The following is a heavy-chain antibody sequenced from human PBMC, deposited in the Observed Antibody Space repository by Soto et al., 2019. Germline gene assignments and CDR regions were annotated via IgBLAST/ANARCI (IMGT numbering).Heavy chain of an antibody. CDR3: ARVNYSGTGLAYYYYGMDV. V-gene: IGHV4-59*01. CDR2: VYYSGST. D-gene: IGHD3-10*01. CDR1: GGSISSYY. Sequence: AETLSLTCAVSGGSISSYYWSWIRQPPGKGLEWIGYVYYSGSTNYNPSLKSRVTTSVDTSKNQFSLKLSSVTAADTAVYYCARVNYSGTGLAYYYYGMDVWGQGTTVTVSS. J-gene: IGHJ6*02.